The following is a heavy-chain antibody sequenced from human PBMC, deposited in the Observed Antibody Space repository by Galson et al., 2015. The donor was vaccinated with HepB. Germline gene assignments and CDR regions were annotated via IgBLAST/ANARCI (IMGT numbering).Heavy chain of an antibody. D-gene: IGHD2/OR15-2a*01. Sequence: ETLSLTCPVSGGSISSSSYYWGWIRQPPRKGLEWIGNIYYSGSTYYNPSLKSRVTISVDTSKNQFSLKLSSVTAADTAVYYCARGRGFRSIYFDYWGQGTLVTVSS. CDR1: GGSISSSSYY. CDR3: ARGRGFRSIYFDY. V-gene: IGHV4-39*07. J-gene: IGHJ4*02. CDR2: IYYSGST.